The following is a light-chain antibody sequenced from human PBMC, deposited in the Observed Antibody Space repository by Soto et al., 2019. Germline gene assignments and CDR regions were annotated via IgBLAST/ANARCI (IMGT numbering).Light chain of an antibody. V-gene: IGKV4-1*01. CDR3: QQHFTAPPTYT. Sequence: DIVMTQSPDSLAVSLGERATINCKSSQSVFFSSNNKNYLAWYQHKPGQPPKLLIYWASTRESGVPDRFSGSGSGTDFTLTISNLQAEDVAVYYCQQHFTAPPTYTFGQGTKLEIK. CDR2: WAS. CDR1: QSVFFSSNNKNY. J-gene: IGKJ2*01.